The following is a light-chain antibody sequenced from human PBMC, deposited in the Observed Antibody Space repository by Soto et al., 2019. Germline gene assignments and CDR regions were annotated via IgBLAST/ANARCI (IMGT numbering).Light chain of an antibody. CDR3: QQRSDWPLT. J-gene: IGKJ4*01. CDR1: RSVGDY. V-gene: IGKV3-11*01. CDR2: DAS. Sequence: EIVLAQSPATLSLSPGDRATLSCRASRSVGDYLAWYQQKPGQPPRLLIYDASNRATGIPARFSGSGSGTDFTLTISSLEPEDFAVYYWQQRSDWPLTFGGGTKVELK.